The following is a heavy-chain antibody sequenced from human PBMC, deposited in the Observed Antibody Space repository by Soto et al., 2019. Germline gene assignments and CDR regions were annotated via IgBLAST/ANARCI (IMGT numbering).Heavy chain of an antibody. V-gene: IGHV1-2*02. Sequence: ASVKVSCKASGYTFTSDGISWVRQAPGQGLEWMGWINPNSGGTNYAQKFQGRVTMTRDTSISTAYMELSRLRSDDTAVYYCARDHDGGYYSVAEYFQHWGQGTLVTVSS. CDR2: INPNSGGT. D-gene: IGHD3-22*01. J-gene: IGHJ1*01. CDR3: ARDHDGGYYSVAEYFQH. CDR1: GYTFTSDG.